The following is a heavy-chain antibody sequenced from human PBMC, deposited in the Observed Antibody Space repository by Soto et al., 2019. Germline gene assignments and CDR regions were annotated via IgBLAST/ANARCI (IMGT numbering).Heavy chain of an antibody. CDR1: GFTFSCYT. CDR2: SIGSGGGT. V-gene: IGHV3-23*01. Sequence: EVQLLESGGGLVQPGGSLRLSCAASGFTFSCYTMRWVRQAPGKGLEWVSSIGSGGGTYNADSVKGRFTISRDNSKNTLYLQMNSLRAEDTAVYYCAKGDCSGGNCYGSDYWGQGTLVTVSS. CDR3: AKGDCSGGNCYGSDY. J-gene: IGHJ4*02. D-gene: IGHD2-15*01.